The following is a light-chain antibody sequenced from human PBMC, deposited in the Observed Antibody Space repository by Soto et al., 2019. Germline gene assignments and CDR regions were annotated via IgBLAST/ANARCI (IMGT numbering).Light chain of an antibody. J-gene: IGKJ1*01. CDR1: QSVCRYF. CDR3: QQYGNSPPLT. CDR2: GAS. Sequence: EIVLTQSPGTLSLSPGERATLSCRASQSVCRYFLAWYQQQPGQAPRLLIYGASSRATGIPGRFSGSGSGTDFTLTISRLEPEDFAVYYCQQYGNSPPLTFGQGTKVEIK. V-gene: IGKV3-20*01.